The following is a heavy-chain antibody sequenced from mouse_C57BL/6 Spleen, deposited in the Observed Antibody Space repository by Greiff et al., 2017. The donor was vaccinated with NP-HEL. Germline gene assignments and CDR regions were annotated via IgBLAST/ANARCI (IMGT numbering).Heavy chain of an antibody. CDR2: FYPGGGSF. V-gene: IGHV1-62-2*01. CDR3: ARHGDYYGSSYGWYFDV. CDR1: GYTFTEYT. Sequence: VQLLASGAELVKPGASVKLSCKASGYTFTEYTIHWVKQRSGQGLEWIGWFYPGGGSFKYNEKFKDKATLTADKSSSKVYMALSSWTYDGSVVSFCARHGDYYGSSYGWYFDVWGTGTTLTVSS. D-gene: IGHD1-1*01. J-gene: IGHJ1*03.